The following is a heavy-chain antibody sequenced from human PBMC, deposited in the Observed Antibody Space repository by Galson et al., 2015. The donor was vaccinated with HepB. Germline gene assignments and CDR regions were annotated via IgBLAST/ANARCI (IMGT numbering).Heavy chain of an antibody. J-gene: IGHJ4*02. D-gene: IGHD1-26*01. Sequence: SVKVSCKASGYSFTNYGINWVRRAPGQGLEWMGWINTYNGDTKSAQRVQDRVTLTTDTSARTVYMELRSLRSDDTAVYYCVRDSTIVGHYAGYWGQGTLVTVSS. CDR2: INTYNGDT. V-gene: IGHV1-18*01. CDR3: VRDSTIVGHYAGY. CDR1: GYSFTNYG.